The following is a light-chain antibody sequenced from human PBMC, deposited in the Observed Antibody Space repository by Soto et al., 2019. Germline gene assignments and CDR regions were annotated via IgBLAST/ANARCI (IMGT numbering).Light chain of an antibody. J-gene: IGKJ5*01. V-gene: IGKV3-15*01. CDR3: QQYKNWPPFT. CDR2: GAS. CDR1: QRGGHT. Sequence: ELVLTQSPGTLSLSPGARATLSCRASQRGGHTLGGYQHQPGPAPLLLIYGASTTATGIPARFIGSVSGTEFTLTIDSLQPEDSAVYYCQQYKNWPPFTFGQGTRLEIK.